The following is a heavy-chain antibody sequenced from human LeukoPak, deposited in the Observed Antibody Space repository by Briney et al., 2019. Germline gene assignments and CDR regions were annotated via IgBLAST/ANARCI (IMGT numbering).Heavy chain of an antibody. J-gene: IGHJ3*02. CDR3: ARGIYGDYDAFDI. CDR1: GGSIISYY. D-gene: IGHD4-17*01. V-gene: IGHV4-59*01. CDR2: IYYSGST. Sequence: PSETLSLTCTVSGGSIISYYWSWIRQPPGKGLEWIGYIYYSGSTNYNPSLKSRVTISVDTSKNQFSLKLSSVTAADTAVYYCARGIYGDYDAFDIWGHGTMVTVSS.